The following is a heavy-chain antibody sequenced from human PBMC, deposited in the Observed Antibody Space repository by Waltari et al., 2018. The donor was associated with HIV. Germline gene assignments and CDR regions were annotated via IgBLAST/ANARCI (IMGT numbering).Heavy chain of an antibody. Sequence: QVQLQQWGAGLLKPSATLSLTCAVYGGSLSDYRWPWPRKPPGKGLEWIGEINHSGSTNYNPSLKSRVTMSLDTSKNQFSLKLSSVTAADTAVYYCARRRMESYGMDVWGQGTTVTVSS. V-gene: IGHV4-34*01. J-gene: IGHJ6*02. CDR1: GGSLSDYR. D-gene: IGHD1-1*01. CDR2: INHSGST. CDR3: ARRRMESYGMDV.